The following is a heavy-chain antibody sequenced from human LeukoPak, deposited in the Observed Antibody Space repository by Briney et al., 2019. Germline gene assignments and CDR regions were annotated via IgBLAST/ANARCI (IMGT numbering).Heavy chain of an antibody. CDR2: IYTSGRP. D-gene: IGHD6-6*01. V-gene: IGHV4-4*07. Sequence: SETLSLTCTVSGGSLSTYYWSWIRQPARKGLEWFGRIYTSGRPNHNPSHKSRVTMSVDTSKNKFSLNLSSVTAADTAVYYCARQVSHYSSSSGLYYYYGMDVWGQGTTVTVSS. CDR1: GGSLSTYY. J-gene: IGHJ6*02. CDR3: ARQVSHYSSSSGLYYYYGMDV.